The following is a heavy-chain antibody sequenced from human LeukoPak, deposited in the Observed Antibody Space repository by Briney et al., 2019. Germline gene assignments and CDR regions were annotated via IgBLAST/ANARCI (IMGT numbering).Heavy chain of an antibody. CDR1: GGSISSYY. D-gene: IGHD6-19*01. V-gene: IGHV4-59*01. CDR2: IYYSGST. Sequence: SETLSLACSVSGGSISSYYWNWIRQPPGKGLEWIGYIYYSGSTNYNPSLKSRVTISVDTSKNQFSLKLSSVTAADTAVYYCARGGWYPESFQHWGQGALVTVSS. CDR3: ARGGWYPESFQH. J-gene: IGHJ1*01.